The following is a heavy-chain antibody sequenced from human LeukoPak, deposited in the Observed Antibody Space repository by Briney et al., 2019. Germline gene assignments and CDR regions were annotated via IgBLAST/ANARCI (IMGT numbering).Heavy chain of an antibody. Sequence: SETLSLTCTVSGGSISSYYWIWIRQPAGKGLEWIGSIYYSGSTYYNPSLKSRVTISVDTSKNQFSLKLSSVTAADTAVYYCARRSGPNFDYWGQGTLVTVSS. V-gene: IGHV4-59*05. CDR1: GGSISSYY. J-gene: IGHJ4*02. D-gene: IGHD2-8*02. CDR2: IYYSGST. CDR3: ARRSGPNFDY.